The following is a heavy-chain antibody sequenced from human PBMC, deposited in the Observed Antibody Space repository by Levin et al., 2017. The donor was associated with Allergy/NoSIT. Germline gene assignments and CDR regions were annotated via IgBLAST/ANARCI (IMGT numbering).Heavy chain of an antibody. J-gene: IGHJ4*02. V-gene: IGHV3-7*01. Sequence: GESLKISCAASGFTFSNYWMSWVRQAPGKGLEWVANIKQDGSEKYYVDSVKGRFTISRDNAKNSLYLQMNSLRAEDTAVYYCARGSGSGSYPFDYWGQGTLVTVSS. CDR3: ARGSGSGSYPFDY. D-gene: IGHD3-10*01. CDR1: GFTFSNYW. CDR2: IKQDGSEK.